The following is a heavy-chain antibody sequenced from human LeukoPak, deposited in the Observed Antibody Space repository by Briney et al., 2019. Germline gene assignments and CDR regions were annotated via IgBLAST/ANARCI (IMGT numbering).Heavy chain of an antibody. CDR2: INHSGST. Sequence: PSGTLSLTCAVYGGSFSGYYWSWIRQPPGKGLEWIGEINHSGSTNYNPSLKSRVTISVDTSKNQFSLKLSSVTAADTAVYYCARGRGITMTGQYYFDYWGQGTLVTVSS. CDR1: GGSFSGYY. D-gene: IGHD3-22*01. V-gene: IGHV4-34*01. J-gene: IGHJ4*02. CDR3: ARGRGITMTGQYYFDY.